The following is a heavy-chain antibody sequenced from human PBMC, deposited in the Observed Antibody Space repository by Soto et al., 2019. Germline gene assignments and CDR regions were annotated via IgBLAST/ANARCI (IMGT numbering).Heavy chain of an antibody. V-gene: IGHV4-34*01. CDR1: GGSFSGYY. J-gene: IGHJ6*02. Sequence: QVQLQQWGAGLLKPSETLSLTCAVYGGSFSGYYWSWIRQPPGKGLEWIGEINHSGSTNYNPSLKGRVTLSVGTSKNQFSLKLSSVTAADTAVYYCARGTLGYCSSTSCPRHYYYGMYVWGQGTTVTVSS. CDR2: INHSGST. CDR3: ARGTLGYCSSTSCPRHYYYGMYV. D-gene: IGHD2-2*01.